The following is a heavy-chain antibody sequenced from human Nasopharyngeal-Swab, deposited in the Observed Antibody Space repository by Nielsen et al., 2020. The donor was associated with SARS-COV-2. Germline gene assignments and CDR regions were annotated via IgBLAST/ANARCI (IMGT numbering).Heavy chain of an antibody. CDR2: INHSGST. D-gene: IGHD2-8*02. J-gene: IGHJ4*02. CDR1: GGSFSGYF. Sequence: GSLRLSCAVYGGSFSGYFWSWIRQPPGKGLEWIGEINHSGSTNYNPSLKSRVTISVDTSKNQFSLKLSSVTAAYTAVYYCARGKSAYHIVLVVYAQGGSFDYWGQGTLVTVSS. V-gene: IGHV4-34*01. CDR3: ARGKSAYHIVLVVYAQGGSFDY.